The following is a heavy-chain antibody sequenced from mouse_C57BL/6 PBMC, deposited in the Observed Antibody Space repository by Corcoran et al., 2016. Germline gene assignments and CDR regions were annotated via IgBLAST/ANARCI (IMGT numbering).Heavy chain of an antibody. D-gene: IGHD2-4*01. CDR3: ATAYDYLFAY. J-gene: IGHJ3*01. V-gene: IGHV1-76*01. CDR2: IYPGSGNT. CDR1: GYTFTDYY. Sequence: QVQLKQSGAELVRPGASVKLSCKASGYTFTDYYIKWVKQRPGQGLEWIARIYPGSGNTYYNEKFKGKATLTAEKSSSTDYMQLSSLTSEDSAVYFCATAYDYLFAYWGQGTLVTVSA.